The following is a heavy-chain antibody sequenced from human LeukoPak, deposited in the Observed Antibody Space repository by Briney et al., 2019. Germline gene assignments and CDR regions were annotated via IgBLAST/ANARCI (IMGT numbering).Heavy chain of an antibody. CDR2: IYHSGST. CDR3: ARHTRPDFWSGYYDY. D-gene: IGHD3-3*01. CDR1: GGSISSGGYY. V-gene: IGHV4-30-2*01. J-gene: IGHJ4*02. Sequence: SETLSLTCTVSGGSISSGGYYWSWIRQPPGKGLEWIGYIYHSGSTYYNPSLKSRVTISVDRSKNQFSLKLSSVTAADTAVYYCARHTRPDFWSGYYDYWGQGTLVTVSS.